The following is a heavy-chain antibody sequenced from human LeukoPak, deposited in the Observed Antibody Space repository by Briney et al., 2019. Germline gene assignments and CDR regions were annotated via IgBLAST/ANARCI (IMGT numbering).Heavy chain of an antibody. CDR2: IIPIFGTA. J-gene: IGHJ4*02. V-gene: IGHV1-69*13. CDR3: ARAGAFGGLILLY. D-gene: IGHD3-16*02. Sequence: GASVKASCKVSGGTFSSYAINWVRQAPGQGLEWMGGIIPIFGTANYAQKSQGRVTITADESTSTAYMDLSSLRSEDTAMYYCARAGAFGGLILLYWGQGTLVTVSS. CDR1: GGTFSSYA.